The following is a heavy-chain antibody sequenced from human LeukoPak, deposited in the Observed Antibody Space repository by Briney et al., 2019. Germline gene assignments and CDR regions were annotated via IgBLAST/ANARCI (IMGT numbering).Heavy chain of an antibody. J-gene: IGHJ4*02. CDR1: GFTFSNAW. Sequence: PGGSLRLSCAASGFTFSNAWMSWVRQAPGKGLEWVGRIKSRTDGGTTDYAAPVKGRFTISRDDSKNTLYLQMNSLKTEDTAVYYCTTVVVLMVCAIDYWGQGTLVTVSS. V-gene: IGHV3-15*01. CDR3: TTVVVLMVCAIDY. CDR2: IKSRTDGGTT. D-gene: IGHD2-8*01.